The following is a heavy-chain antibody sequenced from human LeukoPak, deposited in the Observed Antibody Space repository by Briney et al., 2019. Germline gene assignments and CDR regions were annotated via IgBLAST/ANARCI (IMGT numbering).Heavy chain of an antibody. D-gene: IGHD5-12*01. Sequence: ASVKVSCKASGYTFTGYYMHWVRQAPGQGLEWMGWINPNSGGTNYAQKFQGRVTMTRDTSISTAHMELSRLRSDDTAVYYCAREPYSGYEHTFDYWGQGTLVTVSS. V-gene: IGHV1-2*02. CDR2: INPNSGGT. J-gene: IGHJ4*02. CDR1: GYTFTGYY. CDR3: AREPYSGYEHTFDY.